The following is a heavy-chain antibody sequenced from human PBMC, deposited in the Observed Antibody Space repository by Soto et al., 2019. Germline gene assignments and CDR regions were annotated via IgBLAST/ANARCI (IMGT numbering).Heavy chain of an antibody. J-gene: IGHJ3*02. Sequence: GGSLGLSCAASGFTFSNAWMSWVRQAPGKGLEWVGRIKSKTDGGTTDYAAPVKGRFTISRDDSKNTLYLQMNSLKTEDTAVYYCTTDWAGISLEYAYDAFDIWGQGTMVTVSS. CDR3: TTDWAGISLEYAYDAFDI. CDR2: IKSKTDGGTT. D-gene: IGHD3-16*01. CDR1: GFTFSNAW. V-gene: IGHV3-15*01.